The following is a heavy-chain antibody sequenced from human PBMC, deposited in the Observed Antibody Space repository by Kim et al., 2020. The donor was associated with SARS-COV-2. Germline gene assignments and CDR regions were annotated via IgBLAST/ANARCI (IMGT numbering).Heavy chain of an antibody. CDR3: ARHLRFTYYYGMDV. J-gene: IGHJ6*02. V-gene: IGHV4-39*01. D-gene: IGHD3-3*01. CDR1: GGSISSSSYY. Sequence: SETLSLTCTVSGGSISSSSYYWGWIRQPPGKGLEWIGSIYYSGSTYYNPSLKSRVTISVDTSKNQFSLKLSSVTAADTAVYYCARHLRFTYYYGMDVWGQGTTVTVSS. CDR2: IYYSGST.